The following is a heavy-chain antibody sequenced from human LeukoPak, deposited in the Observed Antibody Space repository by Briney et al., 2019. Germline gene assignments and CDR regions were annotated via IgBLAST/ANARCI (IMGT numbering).Heavy chain of an antibody. J-gene: IGHJ4*02. CDR1: GDSMSDYS. D-gene: IGHD3-10*01. Sequence: SETLSLTCTISGDSMSDYSWSWLRQPAGKELEWIGRVYSSGFTEYNLSLDGRVTMSIETSKSQFSLKLDSVTAADTVAYYCARVHIVTGTYFDSWGQGALVTVSS. CDR3: ARVHIVTGTYFDS. CDR2: VYSSGFT. V-gene: IGHV4-4*07.